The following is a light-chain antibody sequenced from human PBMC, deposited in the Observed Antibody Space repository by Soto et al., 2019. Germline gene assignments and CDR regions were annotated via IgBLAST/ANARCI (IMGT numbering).Light chain of an antibody. CDR1: QAVNTR. CDR2: LTS. Sequence: EIVLTQSPATLSSFPGDRVTLSCRASQAVNTRLAWYQHKPGQAPRLLIYLTSNRAAGIPARFSGSGSETDFTLTISDVEPEDFAVYYCHQRQCWPRTFGQGTKVDIK. V-gene: IGKV3-11*01. CDR3: HQRQCWPRT. J-gene: IGKJ1*01.